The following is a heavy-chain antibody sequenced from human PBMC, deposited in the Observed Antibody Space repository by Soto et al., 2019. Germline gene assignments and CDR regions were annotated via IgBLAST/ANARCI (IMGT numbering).Heavy chain of an antibody. V-gene: IGHV4-31*03. Sequence: QVQLQESGPGLVKPSQTLSLTCTVSGGSISSGGYYWSWIRQHPGKGLEWIGYIYYSGSTYYNPSLKSRVTISVDTSKNQFSLKLSSVTAADTAVYYCARNSITFGGVIVMDYLDYWGQGTLVTVSS. J-gene: IGHJ4*02. D-gene: IGHD3-16*02. CDR2: IYYSGST. CDR1: GGSISSGGYY. CDR3: ARNSITFGGVIVMDYLDY.